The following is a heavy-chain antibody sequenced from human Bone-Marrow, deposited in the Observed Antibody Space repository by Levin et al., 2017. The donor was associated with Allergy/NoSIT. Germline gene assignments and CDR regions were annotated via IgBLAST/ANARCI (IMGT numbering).Heavy chain of an antibody. V-gene: IGHV1-58*02. CDR3: ATDRLGALDP. Sequence: SVKVSCKASGFTFTSAAIHWVRQAPGQRLEWMGWIAFGSGNTRYAQKFQGTVTFARDMSTSTAYMDMSSLKMEDTAVYYCATDRLGALDPWGQGALVTVSS. J-gene: IGHJ5*02. CDR1: GFTFTSAA. D-gene: IGHD1-26*01. CDR2: IAFGSGNT.